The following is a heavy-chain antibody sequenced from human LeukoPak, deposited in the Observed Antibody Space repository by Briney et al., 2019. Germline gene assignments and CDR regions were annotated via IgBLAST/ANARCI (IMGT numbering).Heavy chain of an antibody. D-gene: IGHD1-26*01. CDR2: IKEDGSEK. V-gene: IGHV3-7*01. Sequence: GGSLRLSCAASGFTFSSYWMTSVRQAPGKGLEWVANIKEDGSEKYYVDSVEGRFTISRDNAENSLYLQMNSLRAEDTAVYYCARGGQYHYWGQGTLVTVSS. CDR1: GFTFSSYW. J-gene: IGHJ4*02. CDR3: ARGGQYHY.